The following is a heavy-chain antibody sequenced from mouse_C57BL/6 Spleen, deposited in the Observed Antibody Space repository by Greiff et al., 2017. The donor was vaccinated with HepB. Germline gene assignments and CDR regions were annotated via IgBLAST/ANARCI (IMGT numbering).Heavy chain of an antibody. CDR2: IHPNSGST. D-gene: IGHD2-5*01. Sequence: QVQLQQPGAELVKPGASVKLSCKASGYTFTSYWMHWVKQRPGQGLEWIGMIHPNSGSTNYNEKFKSKATLTVDKASSTAYMQLSSLTSEDSAVYYCARRYSTDYAMDYWGQGTSVTVSP. J-gene: IGHJ4*01. CDR1: GYTFTSYW. V-gene: IGHV1-64*01. CDR3: ARRYSTDYAMDY.